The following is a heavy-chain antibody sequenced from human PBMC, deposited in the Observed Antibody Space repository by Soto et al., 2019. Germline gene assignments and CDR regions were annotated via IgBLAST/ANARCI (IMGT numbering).Heavy chain of an antibody. V-gene: IGHV3-30*18. CDR1: GFTFSSYG. CDR2: ISYDGSNK. CDR3: AKDSLQWLGNYFDY. Sequence: GGSLRLSCAASGFTFSSYGMHWVRQAPGRGLEWVAVISYDGSNKYYADSVKGRFTISRDNSKNTLYLQMNSLRAEDTAVYYCAKDSLQWLGNYFDYWGQGTLVTVSS. D-gene: IGHD6-19*01. J-gene: IGHJ4*02.